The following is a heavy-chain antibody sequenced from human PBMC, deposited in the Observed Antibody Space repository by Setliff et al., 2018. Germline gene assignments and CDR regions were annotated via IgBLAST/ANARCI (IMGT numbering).Heavy chain of an antibody. CDR1: GFTFRIYW. J-gene: IGHJ4*02. CDR2: IKGDDSEK. D-gene: IGHD3-22*01. Sequence: GGSLRLSCSASGFTFRIYWMSWVRQAPGKGLEWVANIKGDDSEKYYVDSVKGRFTVSRDNVKNSLFLQMDSLRVDDTAVYYCGREPHDSSGPDYWGQGTLVTVSS. CDR3: GREPHDSSGPDY. V-gene: IGHV3-7*01.